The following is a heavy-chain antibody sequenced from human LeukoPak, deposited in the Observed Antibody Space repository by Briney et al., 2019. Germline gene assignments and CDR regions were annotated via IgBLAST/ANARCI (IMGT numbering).Heavy chain of an antibody. CDR1: GGSISSSSYY. Sequence: PSETLSLTCTVSGGSISSSSYYWGWIRQPPGKGLEWIGSIYYSGSTYYNPSLKSRVTISVDTSKNQFSLKLSSVTAADTAVYYCASLKVLLWFGDAFDIWGQGTMVTVSS. D-gene: IGHD3-10*01. J-gene: IGHJ3*02. CDR3: ASLKVLLWFGDAFDI. CDR2: IYYSGST. V-gene: IGHV4-39*01.